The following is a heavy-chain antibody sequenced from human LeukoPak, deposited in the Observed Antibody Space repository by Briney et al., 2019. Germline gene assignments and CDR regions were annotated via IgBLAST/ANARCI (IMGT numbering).Heavy chain of an antibody. CDR3: ARDYDFWSGFFEN. CDR2: IRYDGSNK. V-gene: IGHV3-30*02. D-gene: IGHD3-3*01. Sequence: GGSLRLSCAASGSTFSSYGMHWVRQAPGKGLEWVAFIRYDGSNKYYADSVKGRFTISRDNSKNTLYLQMNSLRAEDTAVYYCARDYDFWSGFFENWGQGILVTVSS. CDR1: GSTFSSYG. J-gene: IGHJ4*02.